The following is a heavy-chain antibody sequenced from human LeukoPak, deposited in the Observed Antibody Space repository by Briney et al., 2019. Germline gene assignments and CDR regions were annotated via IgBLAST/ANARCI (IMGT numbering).Heavy chain of an antibody. CDR1: GYTFTSYG. J-gene: IGHJ4*02. V-gene: IGHV1-18*01. D-gene: IGHD3-10*01. Sequence: ASVKVSCKASGYTFTSYGISWVRQAPGQGLEWMGWISAYNGETNYAQKLQGRVTMTRDTSTSTAYMELRSLRSDDTAMYYCARAFGELSSPDYWGQGTLVTVSS. CDR3: ARAFGELSSPDY. CDR2: ISAYNGET.